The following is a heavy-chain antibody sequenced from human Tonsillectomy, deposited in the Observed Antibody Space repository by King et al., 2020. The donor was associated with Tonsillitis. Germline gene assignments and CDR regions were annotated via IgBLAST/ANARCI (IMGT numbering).Heavy chain of an antibody. D-gene: IGHD3-22*01. Sequence: VQLVESGGGVVLPGRSLRLSCAASGFTFSTYGMHWVRQAPGKGLEWVAVISSDGSNKYYADSVKGRFTISRDNSKNTLYLQMNSLRAEDTAVYYCAKGYDSSGYYSEYFDLWGRGALVTVSS. V-gene: IGHV3-30*18. CDR2: ISSDGSNK. CDR1: GFTFSTYG. J-gene: IGHJ2*01. CDR3: AKGYDSSGYYSEYFDL.